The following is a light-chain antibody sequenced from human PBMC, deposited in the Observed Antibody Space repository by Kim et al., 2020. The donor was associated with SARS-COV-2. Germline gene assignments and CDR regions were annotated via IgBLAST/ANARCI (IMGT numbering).Light chain of an antibody. CDR3: CSYAGSYTFWV. Sequence: QSALTQPRSVSGSPGQSVTISCTGTSSDVGGYVYVSWYQHHPGKAPKLMIYDVGKRPSGVPDRFSGSKSGNTASLTISGLQAEDEADYYCCSYAGSYTFWVFGGGTQLTVL. CDR2: DVG. J-gene: IGLJ3*02. CDR1: SSDVGGYVY. V-gene: IGLV2-11*01.